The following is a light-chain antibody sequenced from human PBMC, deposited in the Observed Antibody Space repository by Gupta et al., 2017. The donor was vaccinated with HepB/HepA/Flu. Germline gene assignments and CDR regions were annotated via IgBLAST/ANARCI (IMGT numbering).Light chain of an antibody. V-gene: IGKV1-39*01. Sequence: DIHMTQSPSSLSASVGDRVTITCRASQSISSYLNWYQQKPGKVPKLLIYATSSLQSGVPSRFSGSGSGTDFTLTISSLQPEDFATYYCQQSYSTPQYAFGQGTKLEIK. J-gene: IGKJ2*01. CDR3: QQSYSTPQYA. CDR2: ATS. CDR1: QSISSY.